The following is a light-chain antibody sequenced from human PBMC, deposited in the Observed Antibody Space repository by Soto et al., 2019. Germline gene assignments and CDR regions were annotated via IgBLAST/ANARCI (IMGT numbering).Light chain of an antibody. CDR1: QSVSSN. Sequence: EIVMTQSPATLSVSPGERATLSCRASQSVSSNLAWYQQKPGQAPRLLIYGASTRATDIPARFSGSGSGTDFTLTISRLEPEDFAVYYCQQYGSSPQTFGQGTKVDI. V-gene: IGKV3-20*01. CDR2: GAS. J-gene: IGKJ1*01. CDR3: QQYGSSPQT.